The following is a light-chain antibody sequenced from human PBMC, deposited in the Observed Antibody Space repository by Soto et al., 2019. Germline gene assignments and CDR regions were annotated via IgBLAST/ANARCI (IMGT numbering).Light chain of an antibody. J-gene: IGLJ1*01. Sequence: VLTQPASVPGSPGQSITISCTGTSSDVGGYDYVSWYQQHPGTAPRLIIFEVTNRPSGVSNRFSGSKSGNTASLTISGLQAEDEADYYCTSYTSSSTQVFGTGTKVTVL. CDR2: EVT. V-gene: IGLV2-14*01. CDR1: SSDVGGYDY. CDR3: TSYTSSSTQV.